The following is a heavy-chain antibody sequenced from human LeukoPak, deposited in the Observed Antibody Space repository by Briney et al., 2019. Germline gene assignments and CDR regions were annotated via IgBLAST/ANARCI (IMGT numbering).Heavy chain of an antibody. Sequence: PGGSLTLSCAASGFTFSTYGMHWVRQAPGKGLEWVATIWHDGTNKYYADFMKGRFTISRDNSKNTLYLQMNSLRAEDTAVYSCARAYKGRYCDGDCYSGPGAIWGQGTLVTVSS. CDR3: ARAYKGRYCDGDCYSGPGAI. J-gene: IGHJ4*02. V-gene: IGHV3-33*01. CDR2: IWHDGTNK. D-gene: IGHD2-21*02. CDR1: GFTFSTYG.